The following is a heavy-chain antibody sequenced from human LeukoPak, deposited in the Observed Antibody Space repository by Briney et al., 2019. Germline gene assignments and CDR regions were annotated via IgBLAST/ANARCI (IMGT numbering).Heavy chain of an antibody. CDR1: GYTFTSYG. J-gene: IGHJ4*02. V-gene: IGHV1-18*01. CDR3: ARVRARDIVVVPTAD. Sequence: GASVKVSCKASGYTFTSYGISWVRQAPGQGLEWMGWISAYNGNTNYAQKLQGRVTMTTDTSTSTAYMELRSLRSDDTAVYYCARVRARDIVVVPTADWGQGTLVTVSS. D-gene: IGHD2-2*01. CDR2: ISAYNGNT.